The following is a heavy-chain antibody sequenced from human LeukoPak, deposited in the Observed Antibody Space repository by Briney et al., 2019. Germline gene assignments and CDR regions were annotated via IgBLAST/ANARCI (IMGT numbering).Heavy chain of an antibody. D-gene: IGHD3-22*01. J-gene: IGHJ4*02. CDR3: ARSFYYYDSSGYCFDY. Sequence: ASVKVSCKASGYTFISYGVSWMRQAPGQGLEWMGWISAYNGNTNYAQKLQGRVTMTRDTSTSTVYMELSSLRSEDTAVYYCARSFYYYDSSGYCFDYWGQGTLVTVSS. V-gene: IGHV1-18*01. CDR1: GYTFISYG. CDR2: ISAYNGNT.